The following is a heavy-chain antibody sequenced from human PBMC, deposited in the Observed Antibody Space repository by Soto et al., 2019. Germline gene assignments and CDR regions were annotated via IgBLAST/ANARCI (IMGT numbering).Heavy chain of an antibody. CDR3: ARIIGYCRNNDCSWTFDI. CDR1: GYSFISYW. D-gene: IGHD2-2*03. V-gene: IGHV5-51*01. Sequence: PGESLKISCKTSGYSFISYWVAWVRQKPGKGLEWMGTFYPGGSTSTYSPSFQGQVTISVDKSISTAYLHLSSLKASDTAMYYCARIIGYCRNNDCSWTFDIWGQGTMVTVSS. J-gene: IGHJ3*02. CDR2: FYPGGSTS.